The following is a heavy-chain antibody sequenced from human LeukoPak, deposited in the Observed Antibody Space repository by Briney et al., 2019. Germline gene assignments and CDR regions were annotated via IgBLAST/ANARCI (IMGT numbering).Heavy chain of an antibody. CDR3: ARDHSGSYYDSSGNFDY. D-gene: IGHD3-22*01. CDR1: GGSVSSGSYY. Sequence: SETLSLTCTVSGGSVSSGSYYWSWIRLPPGKGLEWIGYIYYSGSTNYNPSLKSRVTISVDTSKNQFSLKLSSVTAADTAVYYCARDHSGSYYDSSGNFDYWGQGTLVTVSS. V-gene: IGHV4-61*01. CDR2: IYYSGST. J-gene: IGHJ4*02.